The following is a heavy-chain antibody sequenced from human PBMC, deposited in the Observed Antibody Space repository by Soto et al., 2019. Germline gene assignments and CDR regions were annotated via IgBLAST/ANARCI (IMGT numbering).Heavy chain of an antibody. D-gene: IGHD3-10*01. CDR1: GFTFSTYG. Sequence: GGSLRLSCAASGFTFSTYGMHWVRQAPGKGLEWVAVISYDASNKYYADSVKGRFTISRDNSKNTLYLQMNSLRAEDTAVYYCVGVGNYDGSCPYYGMDVWGQGTTVTVSS. V-gene: IGHV3-30*03. CDR2: ISYDASNK. CDR3: VGVGNYDGSCPYYGMDV. J-gene: IGHJ6*02.